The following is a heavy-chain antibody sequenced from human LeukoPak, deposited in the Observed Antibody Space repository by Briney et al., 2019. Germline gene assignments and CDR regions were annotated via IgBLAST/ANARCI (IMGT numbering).Heavy chain of an antibody. CDR2: INHSGST. CDR1: GGSFSGYY. J-gene: IGHJ3*02. CDR3: ARVDGDYDAFDI. V-gene: IGHV4-34*01. Sequence: WETLSLTCAVYGGSFSGYYWSWIRQPPGKGLEWVGEINHSGSTNYNPSLKSRVTISVDTSKNQFSLKLSSVTAADTAVYYCARVDGDYDAFDIWGQGTMVTVSS. D-gene: IGHD4-17*01.